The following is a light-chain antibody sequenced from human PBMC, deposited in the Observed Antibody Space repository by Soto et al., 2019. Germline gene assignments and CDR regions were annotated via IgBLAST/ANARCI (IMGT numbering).Light chain of an antibody. CDR2: DSS. CDR3: QQRSNWPPIT. V-gene: IGKV3-11*01. CDR1: QSVDKF. J-gene: IGKJ5*01. Sequence: EIELTQSPATLSLSPGETATLSCRASQSVDKFLAWYQQRPGQPPRLLIFDSSNRATGVPVRFSGTGSGTDFTLTISSLEPEDFAFYYCQQRSNWPPITFGQGTRLEIK.